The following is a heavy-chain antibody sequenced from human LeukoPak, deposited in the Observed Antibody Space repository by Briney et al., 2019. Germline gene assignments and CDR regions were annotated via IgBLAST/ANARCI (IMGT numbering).Heavy chain of an antibody. Sequence: GRSLRLSCAASGFTFDDYAMHWVRQAPGKGREWVSGISWNSGSIGYADSVKGRFTISRDNAKNSLYLQMNSLRAEDTALYYCAKSHRINMGSGHDAFDIWGQGTMVTVSS. J-gene: IGHJ3*02. CDR1: GFTFDDYA. D-gene: IGHD3-10*01. CDR3: AKSHRINMGSGHDAFDI. V-gene: IGHV3-9*01. CDR2: ISWNSGSI.